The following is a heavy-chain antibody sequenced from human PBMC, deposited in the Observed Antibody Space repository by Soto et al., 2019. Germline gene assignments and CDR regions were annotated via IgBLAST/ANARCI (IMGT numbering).Heavy chain of an antibody. J-gene: IGHJ6*02. V-gene: IGHV4-31*03. CDR3: ARGMAYYYGMDV. D-gene: IGHD2-8*01. CDR1: GGSISSGGYY. Sequence: SETLSLTCTVSGGSISSGGYYWSWIRQHPGKGLEWIGYIYYSGSTYYNPSLKSRVTISVDTSKNQFSLKLSSVTAADTAAYYCARGMAYYYGMDVWGQGTTVTVSS. CDR2: IYYSGST.